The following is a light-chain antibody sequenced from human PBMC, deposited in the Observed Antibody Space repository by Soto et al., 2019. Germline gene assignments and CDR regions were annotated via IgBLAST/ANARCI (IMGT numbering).Light chain of an antibody. V-gene: IGLV2-14*01. J-gene: IGLJ2*01. CDR3: SSYSSSSTLVV. CDR2: DVS. CDR1: SSDVGGYNY. Sequence: QSALTQPASVSGSPGQSITISCTGTSSDVGGYNYVSWYQQHPGKAPKLMIYDVSNRPSGVSNRFSGSKSGNTASRTISGLQAEDEADYYCSSYSSSSTLVVFGGGIKLTVL.